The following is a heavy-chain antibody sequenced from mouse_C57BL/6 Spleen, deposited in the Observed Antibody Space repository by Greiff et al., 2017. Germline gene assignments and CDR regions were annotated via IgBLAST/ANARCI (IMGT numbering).Heavy chain of an antibody. V-gene: IGHV2-2*01. Sequence: QVHVKQSGPGLVQPSQSLSITCTVSGFSLTSYGVHWVRPSPGTGLEWLGVIWSGGSTDYNAAFISRLSISKDNSKSQVFFKMNSLQADDTAIYYCARNPAYGSSYHAMDYWGQGTSVTVSS. J-gene: IGHJ4*01. CDR2: IWSGGST. CDR3: ARNPAYGSSYHAMDY. CDR1: GFSLTSYG. D-gene: IGHD1-1*01.